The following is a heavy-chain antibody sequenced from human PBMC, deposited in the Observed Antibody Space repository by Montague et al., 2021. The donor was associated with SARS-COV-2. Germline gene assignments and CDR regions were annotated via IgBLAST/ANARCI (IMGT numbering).Heavy chain of an antibody. J-gene: IGHJ4*02. CDR1: GSSIRSGGYY. CDR2: IVHTGRA. CDR3: ARVRLFYYLDY. V-gene: IGHV4-31*03. Sequence: TRSLTCTVSGSSIRSGGYYWTWIRQHPGKGLEWIGYIVHTGRAYYNPSLETRVNISVDTSNNLFSLRLSSVTAADTAMYFCARVRLFYYLDYWGQGTLVTVSS. D-gene: IGHD2/OR15-2a*01.